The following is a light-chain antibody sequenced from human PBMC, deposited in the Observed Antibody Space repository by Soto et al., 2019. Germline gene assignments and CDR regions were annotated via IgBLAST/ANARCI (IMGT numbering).Light chain of an antibody. CDR1: QSVSAW. J-gene: IGKJ1*01. V-gene: IGKV1-5*01. Sequence: DIQMTQSPSTLSASVVDRVTITCRASQSVSAWLAWYQQKPGKAPKFLMYDVSTLESGVPLRFSGSGSGTEFTLTINSLQPDDFATYYCQSYRNFSWTFGQGTKVDI. CDR3: QSYRNFSWT. CDR2: DVS.